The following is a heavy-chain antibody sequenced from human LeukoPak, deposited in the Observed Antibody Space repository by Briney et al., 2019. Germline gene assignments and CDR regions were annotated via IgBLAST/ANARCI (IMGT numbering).Heavy chain of an antibody. Sequence: ASVTVSCTASGYTFTGYYLYWVRQAPGQGLEWMGRINPNSGGTNYAQKFQGRVTMTRDTSISTAYMELSSLRSDDTAVFYCAGRIAAAGHFDYWGQGTLVTVSS. V-gene: IGHV1-2*06. CDR3: AGRIAAAGHFDY. D-gene: IGHD6-13*01. CDR1: GYTFTGYY. J-gene: IGHJ4*02. CDR2: INPNSGGT.